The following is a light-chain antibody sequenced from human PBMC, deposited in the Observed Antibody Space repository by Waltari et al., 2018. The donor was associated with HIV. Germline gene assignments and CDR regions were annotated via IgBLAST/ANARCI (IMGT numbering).Light chain of an antibody. CDR3: QQYGDTSVT. CDR2: GAW. V-gene: IGKV3-20*01. J-gene: IGKJ1*01. Sequence: EVVLMQSPGTLSLSPGERATLPCRASQTVTTDYFACYQHKSGQTPRLLIYGAWKRATDIPDRFIGSGSGTDFTLTITRLEPEDFATYYCQQYGDTSVTFGQGTKVEL. CDR1: QTVTTDY.